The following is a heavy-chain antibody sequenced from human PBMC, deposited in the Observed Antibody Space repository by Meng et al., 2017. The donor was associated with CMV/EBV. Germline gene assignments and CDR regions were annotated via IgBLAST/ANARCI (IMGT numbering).Heavy chain of an antibody. CDR2: IYYSGST. J-gene: IGHJ4*02. V-gene: IGHV4-30-4*08. CDR1: GGLISSGDYY. D-gene: IGHD3-3*01. Sequence: QVQLQASGPGLVKPSQTLSLTCTFCGGLISSGDYYWSWIRQPPGEGLEWIGYIYYSGSTYYNPSLKSRVTISVDTSKNQYSLQLSSVTAADTAVYYCARDNRRGGVDYWGQGTLVTVSS. CDR3: ARDNRRGGVDY.